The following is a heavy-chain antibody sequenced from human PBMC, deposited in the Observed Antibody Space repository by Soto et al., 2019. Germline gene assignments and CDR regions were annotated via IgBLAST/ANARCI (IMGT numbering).Heavy chain of an antibody. CDR2: IRNKAKSYTT. Sequence: EVQLVESGGDLVQPGGSLRLSCAASGFTFSDHYMDLVRQAPGKGLEWVGRIRNKAKSYTTEYAASVKGRFTISGVDSKNSLHLQMNSLKTEDTAMYFCARSGRDDTTWSDDAFDIWGQGTVVTVSS. V-gene: IGHV3-72*01. CDR3: ARSGRDDTTWSDDAFDI. CDR1: GFTFSDHY. D-gene: IGHD3-10*01. J-gene: IGHJ3*02.